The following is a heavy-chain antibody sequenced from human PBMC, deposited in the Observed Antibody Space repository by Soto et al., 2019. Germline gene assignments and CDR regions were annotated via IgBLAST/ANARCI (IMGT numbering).Heavy chain of an antibody. D-gene: IGHD3-22*01. J-gene: IGHJ5*02. CDR2: IYYSGST. V-gene: IGHV4-30-4*01. CDR3: ARGGDSSGYYYRGPTGFYP. Sequence: PSETLSLTCTVSGGSISSGDYYWSWIRQPPGKGLEWIGYIYYSGSTYYNPSLKSRVTISVDTSKNQFSLKLSSVTAADTAVYYCARGGDSSGYYYRGPTGFYPWGQGTLVTVSS. CDR1: GGSISSGDYY.